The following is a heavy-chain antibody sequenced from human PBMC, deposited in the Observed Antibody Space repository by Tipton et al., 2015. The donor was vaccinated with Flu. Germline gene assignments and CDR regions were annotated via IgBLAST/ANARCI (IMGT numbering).Heavy chain of an antibody. CDR2: IYPADSDT. D-gene: IGHD4-23*01. V-gene: IGHV5-51*01. J-gene: IGHJ4*02. CDR1: GYTFPSYW. Sequence: MQLVQSRAEVKKPGESLKISCKASGYTFPSYWIGWVRRLPGKGLEWMGIIYPADSDTRYSPSFQGQVTISADKSISTAYLQWSSLKASDTAIYYCALEGYGGSMSYFDYWGQGTLVTVSS. CDR3: ALEGYGGSMSYFDY.